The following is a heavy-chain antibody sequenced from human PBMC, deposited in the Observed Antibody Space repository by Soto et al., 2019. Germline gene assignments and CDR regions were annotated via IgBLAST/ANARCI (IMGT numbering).Heavy chain of an antibody. J-gene: IGHJ6*03. CDR3: ATAAKGYYYYMDV. D-gene: IGHD2-15*01. V-gene: IGHV4-31*03. Sequence: QVQLQESGPGLVKPSQTLSLTCTVSGGYISSGGYYWSWIRQHPEKGLDWIGYIYYSGSTYYNPSPTSRVTILVDTSKNQFSLKLSSVTAADTAVYYCATAAKGYYYYMDVWCKGTTVTVSS. CDR1: GGYISSGGYY. CDR2: IYYSGST.